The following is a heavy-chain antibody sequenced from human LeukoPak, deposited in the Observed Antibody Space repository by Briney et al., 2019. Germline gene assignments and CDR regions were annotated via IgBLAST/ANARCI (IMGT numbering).Heavy chain of an antibody. V-gene: IGHV4-4*09. CDR3: ARHRERGFPPFDS. J-gene: IGHJ4*02. D-gene: IGHD5-24*01. Sequence: SETLSLSCTVSGGSNNSYYWSWIRQPPGKGLEWIGYTHPSGNTNYSPSLKSRVTISIDTSRNQFSLKLSSVTAADTAVYYCARHRERGFPPFDSWGQGTLVTVSS. CDR2: THPSGNT. CDR1: GGSNNSYY.